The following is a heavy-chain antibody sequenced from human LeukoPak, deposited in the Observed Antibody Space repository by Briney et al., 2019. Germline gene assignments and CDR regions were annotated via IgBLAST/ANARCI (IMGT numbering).Heavy chain of an antibody. V-gene: IGHV4-38-2*01. J-gene: IGHJ4*02. D-gene: IGHD1-1*01. CDR2: IPYSAST. Sequence: PGGSLRLSCAASGFTFSSYGMSWVRQAPGKGLEWIGSIPYSASTYYNPSLKSRVTISVDTSKNQFSLKLSSVTAADTAVYYCATTLTTSTKLDYWGQGTLVTVSS. CDR1: GFTFSSYG. CDR3: ATTLTTSTKLDY.